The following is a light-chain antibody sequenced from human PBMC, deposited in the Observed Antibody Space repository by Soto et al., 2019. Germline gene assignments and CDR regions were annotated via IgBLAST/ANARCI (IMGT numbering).Light chain of an antibody. CDR1: QCIRSY. V-gene: IGKV1-39*01. Sequence: DIQMTQSPSSLSASVGDRVTITCRASQCIRSYLNWYHQKPGKTPQLLIYGASNWQSGAPSRFTGSGSGTHFTLTISSLQPEDFASYYCQQCYTTPYTFGQGTKLEIK. CDR3: QQCYTTPYT. CDR2: GAS. J-gene: IGKJ2*01.